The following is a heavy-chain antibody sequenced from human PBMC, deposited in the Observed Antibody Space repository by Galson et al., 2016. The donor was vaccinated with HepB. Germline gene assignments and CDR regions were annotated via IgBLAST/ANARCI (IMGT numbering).Heavy chain of an antibody. V-gene: IGHV3-15*05. CDR1: GLSVSDAW. CDR3: TTWDWGLDC. Sequence: SLRLSCAVSGLSVSDAWMTWVRQAPGKGLEWVGNIRNKRDGGTADYGAPVKGRFTISRDDSKNTLYLQMSNLKTDDTAVYFCTTWDWGLDCWGQGTLVTVSS. J-gene: IGHJ4*02. CDR2: IRNKRDGGTA. D-gene: IGHD3/OR15-3a*01.